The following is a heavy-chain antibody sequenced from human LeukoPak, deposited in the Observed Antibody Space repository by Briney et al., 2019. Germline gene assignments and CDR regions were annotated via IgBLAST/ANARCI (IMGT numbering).Heavy chain of an antibody. CDR3: EKGAGILTGYYNH. D-gene: IGHD3-9*01. CDR2: ISSSGSTI. J-gene: IGHJ5*02. CDR1: GFTFSSYN. Sequence: GGSLRLSCATSGFTFSSYNMNWVRQAPGNRLKWVSYISSSGSTIYYADSVKGRFTISRDNAKNSLYLQMNSMRAEDTALYYCEKGAGILTGYYNHWGQGTPVTVSS. V-gene: IGHV3-48*04.